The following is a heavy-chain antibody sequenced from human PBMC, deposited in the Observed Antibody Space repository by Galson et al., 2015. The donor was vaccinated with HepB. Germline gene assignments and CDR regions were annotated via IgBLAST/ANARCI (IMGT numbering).Heavy chain of an antibody. CDR1: GYKFTDYG. V-gene: IGHV1-18*01. CDR3: ARDAVGATAFDY. Sequence: SVKVSCKASGYKFTDYGISWVRQAPGQGLEWMGWASTYNGDTYYAERLQDRVTMTADTSTTTAFMELRSLRPDDTAIYYCARDAVGATAFDYWGQGALVTVSS. J-gene: IGHJ4*02. CDR2: ASTYNGDT. D-gene: IGHD1-26*01.